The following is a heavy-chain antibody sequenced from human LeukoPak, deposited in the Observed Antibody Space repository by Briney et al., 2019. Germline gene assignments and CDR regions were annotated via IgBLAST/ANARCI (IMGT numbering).Heavy chain of an antibody. J-gene: IGHJ4*02. CDR3: AKTYSSSWYGLPAGLDY. CDR2: IDSNSNFM. V-gene: IGHV3-21*01. CDR1: GFTFGSYS. Sequence: GGSLKLSCAASGFTFGSYSMTWVRQAPGKGLEWVSLIDSNSNFMNYADSVKGRFTISRDNSKNTLYLQMNSLRTEDSAVYYCAKTYSSSWYGLPAGLDYWGQGTLVTVSS. D-gene: IGHD6-13*01.